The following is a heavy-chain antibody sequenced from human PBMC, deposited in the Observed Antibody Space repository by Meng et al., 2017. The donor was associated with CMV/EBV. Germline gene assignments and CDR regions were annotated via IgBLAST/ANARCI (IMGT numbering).Heavy chain of an antibody. V-gene: IGHV3-48*03. CDR2: ISSSGSTI. CDR3: ARGSNYRYFDY. J-gene: IGHJ4*02. CDR1: GFTFSSYE. Sequence: GESLKISCAASGFTFSSYEMNWVRQAPGRGLEWVSYISSSGSTIYYADSVKGRFTISRDNAKNSLYLQMNSLRAEDTAVYYCARGSNYRYFDYWGQGTLVTVSS. D-gene: IGHD4-11*01.